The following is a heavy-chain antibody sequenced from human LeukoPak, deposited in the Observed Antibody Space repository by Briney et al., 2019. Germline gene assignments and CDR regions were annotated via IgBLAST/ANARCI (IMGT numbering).Heavy chain of an antibody. CDR3: AIPPGYCGNDCSFDH. V-gene: IGHV5-51*01. J-gene: IGHJ4*02. D-gene: IGHD2-21*02. CDR1: GYSFSNYW. Sequence: GESLKISCEGSGYSFSNYWIGWVRQMPGKGLEWMGIIYPGDYETRYSPSFQGLVTIPVDKSIGTAYLQWSSLKASDTAMYYCAIPPGYCGNDCSFDHWGQGTLVTVSS. CDR2: IYPGDYET.